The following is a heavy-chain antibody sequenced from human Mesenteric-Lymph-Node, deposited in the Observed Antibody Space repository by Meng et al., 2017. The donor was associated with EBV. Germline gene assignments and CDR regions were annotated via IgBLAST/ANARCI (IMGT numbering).Heavy chain of an antibody. CDR3: AREIYCTSASCPFDY. CDR1: GGFISSGGYY. D-gene: IGHD2-2*01. J-gene: IGHJ4*02. CDR2: IYYSGTT. Sequence: QVHLQGSGPGLGKPSQTLSLPCTFSGGFISSGGYYWSWIRQSPGKGLEWIGYIYYSGTTYYNPSLQSRVSMSMDSSRNQFSLKLSSVTAADTAVYYCAREIYCTSASCPFDYWGQGTLVTVSS. V-gene: IGHV4-30-4*01.